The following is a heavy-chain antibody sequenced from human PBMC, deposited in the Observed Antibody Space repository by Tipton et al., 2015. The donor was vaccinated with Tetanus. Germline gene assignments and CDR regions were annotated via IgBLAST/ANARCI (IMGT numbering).Heavy chain of an antibody. CDR1: GGSISSSNW. V-gene: IGHV4-4*02. CDR3: ARNGSVTPRTLYYRYNGMDV. Sequence: TLSLTCAVSGGSISSSNWWSWVRQPPGKGLEWIGEIYHSGTTNYNPSLKSRVTIAVDTSKNQLSLTLTSVTAADTAVYYCARNGSVTPRTLYYRYNGMDVWGQGTTVTVSS. CDR2: IYHSGTT. J-gene: IGHJ6*02. D-gene: IGHD2-21*02.